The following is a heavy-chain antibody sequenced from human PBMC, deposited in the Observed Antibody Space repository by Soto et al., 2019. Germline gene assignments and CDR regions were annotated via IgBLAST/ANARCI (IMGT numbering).Heavy chain of an antibody. Sequence: SETLSLTCTVSGGSIGSSSYFWGWIRQPPGKGLEWIGSIYYSGSTYYNPSLKSRVTISVDTSKNQFSLKLSSVTAADTAMYYCARLKFDDCSSTSCHPFGPWGQGTLVTVSS. CDR2: IYYSGST. V-gene: IGHV4-39*01. CDR1: GGSIGSSSYF. J-gene: IGHJ5*02. D-gene: IGHD2-2*01. CDR3: ARLKFDDCSSTSCHPFGP.